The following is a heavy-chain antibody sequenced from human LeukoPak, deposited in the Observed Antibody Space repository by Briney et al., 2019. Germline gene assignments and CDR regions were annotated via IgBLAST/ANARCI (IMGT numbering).Heavy chain of an antibody. CDR1: GFTFSNFA. V-gene: IGHV3-30-3*01. J-gene: IGHJ4*02. D-gene: IGHD1-26*01. Sequence: GRSLRLSCAASGFTFSNFAMHWVRQAPGKGLEWVAVISYDANVKYYADSVKGRLTISRDSSKDTLYLQMNSLRAEDTAVYYCARDRVGATDYFAYWGQGTLVTVSS. CDR3: ARDRVGATDYFAY. CDR2: ISYDANVK.